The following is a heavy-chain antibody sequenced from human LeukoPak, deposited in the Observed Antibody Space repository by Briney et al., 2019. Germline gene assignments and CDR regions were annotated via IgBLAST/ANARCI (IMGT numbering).Heavy chain of an antibody. CDR2: IKPSGIT. D-gene: IGHD1-20*01. CDR3: ARVRGCNVHNCLLGGWFDP. CDR1: GASLSAYH. V-gene: IGHV4-34*01. J-gene: IGHJ5*02. Sequence: SETLSLTCAIDGASLSAYHWTWIRQPPGKGLEWIGEIKPSGITNYNPSLTSRVTLSIDTSKNQFSLKVASVTAADMAVYYCARVRGCNVHNCLLGGWFDPWGQGTLVTVSS.